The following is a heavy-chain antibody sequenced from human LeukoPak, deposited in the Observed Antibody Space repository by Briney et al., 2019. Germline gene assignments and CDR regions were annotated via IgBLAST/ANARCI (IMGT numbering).Heavy chain of an antibody. CDR3: ARVAGAAADY. V-gene: IGHV4-59*08. CDR1: GGSISSYY. D-gene: IGHD2-15*01. CDR2: IYYSGST. J-gene: IGHJ4*02. Sequence: SETLSLTCTVSGGSISSYYWSWIRQPPGKGLEWIGYIYYSGSTNYNPSLKSRVTISVDTSKNQFSLKLSSVTAADTAVYYCARVAGAAADYWGQGTLVTVSS.